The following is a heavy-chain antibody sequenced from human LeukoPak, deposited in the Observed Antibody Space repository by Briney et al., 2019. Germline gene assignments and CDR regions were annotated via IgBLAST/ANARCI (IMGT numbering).Heavy chain of an antibody. CDR2: ISWNSGRI. CDR1: GFTFDDYA. J-gene: IGHJ6*02. CDR3: AKDIEAGTWYYYGMDV. V-gene: IGHV3-9*01. D-gene: IGHD6-19*01. Sequence: PGRSLRLSCAASGFTFDDYALHWVRHAPGKGLEWVSGISWNSGRIGYADSVKGRFTISRDNAKNSLYLQMNSLRAEDTALYYCAKDIEAGTWYYYGMDVWGQGATVTVSS.